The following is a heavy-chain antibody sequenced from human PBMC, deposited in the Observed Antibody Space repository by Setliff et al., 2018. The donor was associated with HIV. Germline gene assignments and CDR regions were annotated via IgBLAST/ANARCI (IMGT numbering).Heavy chain of an antibody. CDR2: IYHSGST. V-gene: IGHV4-38-2*01. CDR3: ARHSGGSFYNFWSGDYYYYGMDV. D-gene: IGHD3-3*01. Sequence: PSETLSLTCAVSGYSIGSGYYWGWIRQPPGKGLEWIGSIYHSGSTYYNPSLKSRVTISVDTSKNQFSLKLSSVTAADTAVYYCARHSGGSFYNFWSGDYYYYGMDVWGQGTTVTVSS. CDR1: GYSIGSGYY. J-gene: IGHJ6*02.